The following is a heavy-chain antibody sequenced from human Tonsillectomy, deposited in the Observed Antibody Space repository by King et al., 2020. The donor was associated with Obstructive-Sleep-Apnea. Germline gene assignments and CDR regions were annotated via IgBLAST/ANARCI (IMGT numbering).Heavy chain of an antibody. CDR1: GYTFNGYQ. D-gene: IGHD4-17*01. J-gene: IGHJ4*02. V-gene: IGHV1-2*02. Sequence: QLVQSGAEVKKAGASVKVSCKASGYTFNGYQMHWVRQAPGQGLEWMGWINPNSGGTNYAQKFQGRGTMTRDTYISTAYMELGRLRSDDTAVYYCARLYGDYPMYYFDYWGQGTPVTVSS. CDR2: INPNSGGT. CDR3: ARLYGDYPMYYFDY.